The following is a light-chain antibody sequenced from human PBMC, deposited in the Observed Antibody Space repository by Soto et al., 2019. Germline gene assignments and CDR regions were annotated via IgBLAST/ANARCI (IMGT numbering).Light chain of an antibody. CDR1: SSGVGGYNH. J-gene: IGLJ1*01. Sequence: QSALTQPRSVSGSPGQSVTISCTGTSSGVGGYNHASWYQQHPGKAPKLMISDVSKRPSGVPDRFSGSKSGNTASLTISGLQVEDEADYYCCSFSCSFTDYVFGSGTMVTVL. CDR3: CSFSCSFTDYV. V-gene: IGLV2-11*01. CDR2: DVS.